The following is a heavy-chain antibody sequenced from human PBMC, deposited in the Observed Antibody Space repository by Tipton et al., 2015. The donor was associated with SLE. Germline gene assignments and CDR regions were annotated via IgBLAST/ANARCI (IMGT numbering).Heavy chain of an antibody. Sequence: QLVQSGVEVKKPGASVKVSCKASGYTFTSYGICWVRQAPGQGLEWMGWVNPRSGNSGYAQKCQGRVTMTRDTPISTAYMELSRLRSDDTAVYYWARVGGVEATLTYWGQGTLVTVSS. CDR2: VNPRSGNS. CDR1: GYTFTSYG. CDR3: ARVGGVEATLTY. J-gene: IGHJ4*02. V-gene: IGHV1-8*02. D-gene: IGHD1-26*01.